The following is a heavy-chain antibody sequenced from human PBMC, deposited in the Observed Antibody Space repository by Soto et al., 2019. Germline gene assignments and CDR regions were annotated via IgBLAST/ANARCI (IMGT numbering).Heavy chain of an antibody. Sequence: ASVKVSCKASGYTFIDYDINWVRQAAGQGLEWMAWMNPNTGNTAYAQNFQGRLTLTRDTSISTAYMDLSSLTSADTAVYFCARGFSSYSDHWAQGTQDTVSS. D-gene: IGHD3-10*01. V-gene: IGHV1-8*01. CDR2: MNPNTGNT. J-gene: IGHJ4*02. CDR3: ARGFSSYSDH. CDR1: GYTFIDYD.